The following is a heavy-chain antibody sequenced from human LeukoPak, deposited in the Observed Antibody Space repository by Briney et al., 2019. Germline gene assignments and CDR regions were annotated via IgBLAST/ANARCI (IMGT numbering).Heavy chain of an antibody. J-gene: IGHJ1*01. CDR2: IYYSGST. Sequence: SETLSLTCTVSGGSISSYYWSWIRQPPGKGLEWIGCIYYSGSTNYNPSLKSRVTISVDTSKNQFSLKLSSVTAADTAVYYCARGAKPYYFQHWGQSTLVIVSS. CDR1: GGSISSYY. D-gene: IGHD3-16*01. V-gene: IGHV4-59*01. CDR3: ARGAKPYYFQH.